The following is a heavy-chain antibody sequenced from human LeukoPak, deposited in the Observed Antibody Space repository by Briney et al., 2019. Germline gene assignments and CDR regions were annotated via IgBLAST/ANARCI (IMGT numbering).Heavy chain of an antibody. V-gene: IGHV1-69*13. J-gene: IGHJ4*02. Sequence: ASVKVSCKASGGTFSSYAVRWERQAPGRWLEWMGGIIPIFGTANYAQKFQGRVTITADESTSTAYMELSSLRSEDTAVYYCARGNLGSYTDYWGQGTLVTVSS. CDR1: GGTFSSYA. CDR3: ARGNLGSYTDY. D-gene: IGHD2-2*02. CDR2: IIPIFGTA.